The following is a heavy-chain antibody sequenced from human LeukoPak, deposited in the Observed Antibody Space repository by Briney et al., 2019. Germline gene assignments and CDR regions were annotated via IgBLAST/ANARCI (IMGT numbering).Heavy chain of an antibody. V-gene: IGHV3-30-3*01. CDR2: ISYDGSNK. Sequence: GGSLRLSCAASGFTFSSYAMHWVRQAPGKGLEWVAVISYDGSNKYYADSVKGRFTISRDNSKNTLYLQMNSLRAEDTAVYYCARSISAIFGVVIPLDYWGQGTLVTVSS. J-gene: IGHJ4*02. CDR3: ARSISAIFGVVIPLDY. D-gene: IGHD3-3*01. CDR1: GFTFSSYA.